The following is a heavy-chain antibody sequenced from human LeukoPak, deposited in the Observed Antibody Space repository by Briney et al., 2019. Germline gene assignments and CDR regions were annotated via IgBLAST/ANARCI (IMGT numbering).Heavy chain of an antibody. CDR1: GFTVSNTY. V-gene: IGHV3-66*01. CDR2: IYSGGST. CDR3: VREGVFSGSSPPGY. J-gene: IGHJ4*02. D-gene: IGHD6-6*01. Sequence: GGSLRLSCAASGFTVSNTYMSWVRQAPGKGLEWVSVIYSGGSTYYADSVKGRFTISRDNSKNTLYLRMNGLRAEDTAVYYCVREGVFSGSSPPGYWGRGTLVTVSS.